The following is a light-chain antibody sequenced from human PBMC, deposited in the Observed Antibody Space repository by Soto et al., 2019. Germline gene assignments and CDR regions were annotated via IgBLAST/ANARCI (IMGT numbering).Light chain of an antibody. CDR3: QQRRNWPLT. J-gene: IGKJ5*01. Sequence: EIVLTQSPATLSLSPGDRATLSCRASQSVSNYLAWYQQKPGQAPRLVMYDATNRAAGIPDRFSGSGSATDFTLTISSLEPEDFAISYGQQRRNWPLTFGQGTRLEIQ. V-gene: IGKV3-11*01. CDR2: DAT. CDR1: QSVSNY.